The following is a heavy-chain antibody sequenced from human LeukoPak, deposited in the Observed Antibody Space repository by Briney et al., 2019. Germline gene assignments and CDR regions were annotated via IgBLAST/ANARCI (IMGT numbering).Heavy chain of an antibody. Sequence: KESGPTLVKPTQTLTLTCTFSGFSLSTSGVGVGWIRQPPGKALEYLALIYWNDDERYSPSLKSRLTITKDTSKNQVVLTLTNMDPVDTATYYCVHSGYFDSSGWVHLFFQHWGQGTLVTVSS. CDR3: VHSGYFDSSGWVHLFFQH. V-gene: IGHV2-5*01. CDR2: IYWNDDE. J-gene: IGHJ1*01. CDR1: GFSLSTSGVG. D-gene: IGHD3-22*01.